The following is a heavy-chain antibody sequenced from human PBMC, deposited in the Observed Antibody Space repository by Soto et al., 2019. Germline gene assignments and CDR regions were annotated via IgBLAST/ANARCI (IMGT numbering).Heavy chain of an antibody. CDR3: AKCMQAYWNYDAHHS. Sequence: PGVLHSLSCSVSGFPFSTYSMSRVRQDIGKGLEWVAHITGTGGTTYYADSVKGRFTISRDTSRNTLYLQMNSLRAEDTALYYCAKCMQAYWNYDAHHSWVQGTMVTFSS. J-gene: IGHJ3*02. CDR1: GFPFSTYS. CDR2: ITGTGGTT. D-gene: IGHD1-7*01. V-gene: IGHV3-23*01.